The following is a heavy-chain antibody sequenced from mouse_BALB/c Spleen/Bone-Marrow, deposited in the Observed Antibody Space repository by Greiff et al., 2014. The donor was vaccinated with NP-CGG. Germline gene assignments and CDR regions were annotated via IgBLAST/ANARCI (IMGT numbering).Heavy chain of an antibody. Sequence: VQLKESGEGLVQPGESLKLSCESNEYEFPSHDMSWVRKTPEKRLELVAAINSDGGSTYYPDTMERRFIISRDNTKKTLYLQMSSLRSEDTALYYCARHRYDYDGAMDYWGQGTSVTVSS. CDR1: EYEFPSHD. CDR2: INSDGGST. V-gene: IGHV5-2*01. J-gene: IGHJ4*01. D-gene: IGHD2-4*01. CDR3: ARHRYDYDGAMDY.